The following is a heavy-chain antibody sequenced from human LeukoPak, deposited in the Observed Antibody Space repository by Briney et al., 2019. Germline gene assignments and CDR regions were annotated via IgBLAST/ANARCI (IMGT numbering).Heavy chain of an antibody. CDR3: ARGGELRYFDWPN. J-gene: IGHJ4*02. Sequence: GASVKVSCKASGGTFSSYAISWVRQAPGQGLEWMGGIIPIFGTANYAQKFQGRVTITADESTSTAYMELSSLRSEDTAVYYCARGGELRYFDWPNWGQGTLVTVSS. D-gene: IGHD3-9*01. CDR1: GGTFSSYA. V-gene: IGHV1-69*13. CDR2: IIPIFGTA.